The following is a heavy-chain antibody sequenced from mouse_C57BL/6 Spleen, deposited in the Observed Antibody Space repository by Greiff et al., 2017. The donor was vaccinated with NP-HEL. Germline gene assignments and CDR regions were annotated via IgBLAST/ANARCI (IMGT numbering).Heavy chain of an antibody. CDR2: INPNNGGT. CDR1: GYTFTDYY. CDR3: ARRGPHYYGSSPGV. V-gene: IGHV1-26*01. D-gene: IGHD1-1*01. J-gene: IGHJ1*03. Sequence: EVQLQQSGPELVKPGASVKISCKASGYTFTDYYMNWVKQSHGKSLEWIGDINPNNGGTSYNQKFKGKATLTVDKSSSTAYMELRSLTSEDSAVYYCARRGPHYYGSSPGVWGTGTTVTVSS.